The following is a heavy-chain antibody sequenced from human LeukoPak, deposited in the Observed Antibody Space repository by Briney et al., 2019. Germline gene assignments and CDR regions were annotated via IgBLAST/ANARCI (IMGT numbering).Heavy chain of an antibody. D-gene: IGHD1-1*01. CDR1: GYTFTTYG. CDR3: ARGTYFDY. CDR2: TSAYNDKT. Sequence: GASVKVSCKASGYTFTTYGISRVRQAPGQGLEWMGWTSAYNDKTKYAQKLEGRVTMTTDTSTSTAYMEMRSLRSDDTAVYYCARGTYFDYWGQGTLVTVSS. V-gene: IGHV1-18*01. J-gene: IGHJ4*02.